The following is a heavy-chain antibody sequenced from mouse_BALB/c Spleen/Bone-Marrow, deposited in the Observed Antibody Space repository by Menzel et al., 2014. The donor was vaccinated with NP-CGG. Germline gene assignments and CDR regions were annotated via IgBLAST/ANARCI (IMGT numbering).Heavy chain of an antibody. V-gene: IGHV1-82*01. CDR2: IYPGDGDT. D-gene: IGHD2-3*01. CDR3: ARADGYRTMDY. CDR1: GYAFSTSW. Sequence: VQLQQSGPELVKPGASVKISCKASGYAFSTSWMNWVKQRPGQGLEWIGRIYPGDGDTNYNEKFKGKATLTADKSSSTAYMQLSSLTSVDSAVYFCARADGYRTMDYWGQGTSVTVSS. J-gene: IGHJ4*01.